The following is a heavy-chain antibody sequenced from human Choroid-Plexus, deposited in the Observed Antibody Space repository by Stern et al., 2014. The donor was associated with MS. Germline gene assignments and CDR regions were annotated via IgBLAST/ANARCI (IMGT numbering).Heavy chain of an antibody. CDR2: VSYDGSNK. V-gene: IGHV3-30*18. CDR1: GFTFGSCA. D-gene: IGHD2/OR15-2a*01. Sequence: VQLEESGGGVVKPGRPLRLSCVASGFTFGSCAMHWVRQAPGQGLEWVAGVSYDGSNKYYADSVKGRFTISRDNSQNTLYMQMSSLRPEDTAVYYCAKDRQYLTYFFDHWGQGSLVTVSS. CDR3: AKDRQYLTYFFDH. J-gene: IGHJ5*02.